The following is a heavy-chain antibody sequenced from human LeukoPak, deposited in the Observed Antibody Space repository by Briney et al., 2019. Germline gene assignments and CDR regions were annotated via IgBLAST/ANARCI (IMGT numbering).Heavy chain of an antibody. Sequence: PSQTLSLTCTVSGGSISSGGYYWSWICQHPGKGLEWIGYIYYSGSTYYNPSLKSRVTISVDTSKNQFSLKLSSVTAADTAVYYCRDFEDTMHYGMDVWGQGTTVTVSS. CDR1: GGSISSGGYY. CDR2: IYYSGST. D-gene: IGHD5-24*01. J-gene: IGHJ6*02. V-gene: IGHV4-31*03. CDR3: RDFEDTMHYGMDV.